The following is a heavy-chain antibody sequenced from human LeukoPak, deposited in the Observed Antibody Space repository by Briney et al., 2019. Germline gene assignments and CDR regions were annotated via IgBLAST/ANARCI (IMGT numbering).Heavy chain of an antibody. Sequence: PSETLSLTCTVSGGSISSSSYYWGWIRQPPGKGLEWIGSIYYSGSTYYNPSLKSRVTISVDTSKNQFSLNLNSVTAADTAVYYCALGILTGYYLAVDYWGQGTLVTVSS. CDR1: GGSISSSSYY. CDR2: IYYSGST. D-gene: IGHD3-9*01. J-gene: IGHJ4*02. V-gene: IGHV4-39*01. CDR3: ALGILTGYYLAVDY.